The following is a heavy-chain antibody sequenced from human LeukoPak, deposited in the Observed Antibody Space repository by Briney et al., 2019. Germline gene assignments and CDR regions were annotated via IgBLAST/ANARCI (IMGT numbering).Heavy chain of an antibody. Sequence: ASVKVSCKAPGGTFSSYAISWVRRAPGQGLEWMGGIIPIFGTGNYAQKFQGRVTITTDESTSTAYMELSSLRSEDTAVYYCARGGGEAARQGVYFDYWGQGTLVTVSS. CDR3: ARGGGEAARQGVYFDY. CDR2: IIPIFGTG. J-gene: IGHJ4*02. CDR1: GGTFSSYA. V-gene: IGHV1-69*05. D-gene: IGHD6-6*01.